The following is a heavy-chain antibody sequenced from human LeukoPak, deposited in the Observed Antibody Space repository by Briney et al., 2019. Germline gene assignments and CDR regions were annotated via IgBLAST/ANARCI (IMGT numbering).Heavy chain of an antibody. CDR3: ARGLMDTAMVSVDC. Sequence: PSETLSLTCAVYGGSFSGYYWSWIRQPPGKGLEWIGEINHSGSTNYNPSLKSRVTISVDTSKNQFSLKLSSVTAADTAVYYCARGLMDTAMVSVDCWGQGTLVTVSS. CDR1: GGSFSGYY. J-gene: IGHJ4*02. CDR2: INHSGST. D-gene: IGHD5-18*01. V-gene: IGHV4-34*01.